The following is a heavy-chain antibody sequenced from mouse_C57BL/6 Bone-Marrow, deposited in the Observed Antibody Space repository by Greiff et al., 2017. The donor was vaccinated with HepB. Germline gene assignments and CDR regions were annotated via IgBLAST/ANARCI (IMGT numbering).Heavy chain of an antibody. CDR2: INPYNGGT. Sequence: VQLQQSGPVLVKPGASVKMSCKASGYTFTDYYMNWVKQSHGKSLEWIGVINPYNGGTSYNQKFKGKATLTVDKSSSTAYMELNSLTSEDSAVYYCARERAYYGNWGQGTTLTVSS. J-gene: IGHJ2*01. CDR3: ARERAYYGN. CDR1: GYTFTDYY. D-gene: IGHD2-10*01. V-gene: IGHV1-19*01.